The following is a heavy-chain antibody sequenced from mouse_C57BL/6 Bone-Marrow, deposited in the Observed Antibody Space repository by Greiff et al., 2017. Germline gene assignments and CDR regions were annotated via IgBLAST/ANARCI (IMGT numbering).Heavy chain of an antibody. CDR2: IYPGSGST. Sequence: VQLQQPGAELVKPGASVKMSCKASGYTFTSYWITWVKQRPGQGLEWIGDIYPGSGSTNYNEKLKSKATLTVDTSSSTAYMQRSSLTSEDSAVYYCARKGNRSNSWYFDVWGTGTTVTVSS. CDR1: GYTFTSYW. CDR3: ARKGNRSNSWYFDV. J-gene: IGHJ1*03. V-gene: IGHV1-55*01. D-gene: IGHD2-5*01.